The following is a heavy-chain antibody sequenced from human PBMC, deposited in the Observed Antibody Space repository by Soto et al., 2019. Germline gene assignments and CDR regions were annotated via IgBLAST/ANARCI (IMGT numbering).Heavy chain of an antibody. Sequence: QVQLQESDPGLVKPSETLSLTCAVSGDSITSSNWWSWVRQPPGKGLEWIGEIQHRGGTNYNPSLKSRVTLSVDKSKNQFSLQLDSVTAADTAVYYCARGSYASSFYYWGQGTLVTVSS. CDR2: IQHRGGT. D-gene: IGHD2-2*01. J-gene: IGHJ4*02. CDR1: GDSITSSNW. CDR3: ARGSYASSFYY. V-gene: IGHV4-4*02.